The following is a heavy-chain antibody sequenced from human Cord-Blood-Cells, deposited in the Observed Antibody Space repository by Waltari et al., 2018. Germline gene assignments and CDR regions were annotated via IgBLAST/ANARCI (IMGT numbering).Heavy chain of an antibody. CDR3: ARGCSGGSCYFDY. J-gene: IGHJ4*02. V-gene: IGHV3-48*03. CDR2: ISSSGSTI. Sequence: EVQLVESGGGLVQPGGSLRLSCAASGFTFSSYVMNWVRQAPGKGLEWVSYISSSGSTIYYADSVKGRFTISRDNAKNSLYLQMNSLRAEDTAVYYCARGCSGGSCYFDYWGQGTLVTVSS. D-gene: IGHD2-15*01. CDR1: GFTFSSYV.